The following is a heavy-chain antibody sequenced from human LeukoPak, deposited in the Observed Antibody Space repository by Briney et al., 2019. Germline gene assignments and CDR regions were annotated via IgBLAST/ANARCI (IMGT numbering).Heavy chain of an antibody. CDR1: GFIVSSSY. CDR2: IYSGGTT. D-gene: IGHD1-26*01. CDR3: AKAVGPSTTFDY. Sequence: GGSLRLSCAVSGFIVSSSYISWVRQAPGKGLEWASAIYSGGTTYYADSVKGRFTISRDNSKNTLYLQMNSLRVDDTAVYYCAKAVGPSTTFDYWGQGTLVTVSS. J-gene: IGHJ4*02. V-gene: IGHV3-53*01.